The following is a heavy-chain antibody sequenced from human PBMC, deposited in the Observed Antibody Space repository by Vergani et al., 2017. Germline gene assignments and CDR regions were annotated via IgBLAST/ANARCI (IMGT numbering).Heavy chain of an antibody. D-gene: IGHD5-18*01. CDR3: ARCGVDTAMVSGNYMDV. CDR2: IYPGDSDT. J-gene: IGHJ6*03. V-gene: IGHV5-51*01. Sequence: EVQLVQSGAEVKTPGESLKISCKGSGYSFTSYWIGWVRQMPGKGLEWMGIIYPGDSDTRYSPSFQGQVTISADKSISTAYLQWSSLKASDTAMYYCARCGVDTAMVSGNYMDVWGKGTTVTVSS. CDR1: GYSFTSYW.